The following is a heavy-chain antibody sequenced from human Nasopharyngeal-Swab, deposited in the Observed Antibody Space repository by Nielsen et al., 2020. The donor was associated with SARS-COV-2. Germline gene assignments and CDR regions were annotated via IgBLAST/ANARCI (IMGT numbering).Heavy chain of an antibody. CDR2: INHSGST. CDR3: ARVSGIAARRSHFDY. CDR1: GGSFSDYY. D-gene: IGHD6-6*01. V-gene: IGHV4-34*01. Sequence: SETLSLTCAVYGGSFSDYYWSWIRQPPGKGLEWIGEINHSGSTNYSPSLKSRVTISAHTSKNQFSLKLSSVTAADTAVYYCARVSGIAARRSHFDYWGQGTLVTVSS. J-gene: IGHJ4*02.